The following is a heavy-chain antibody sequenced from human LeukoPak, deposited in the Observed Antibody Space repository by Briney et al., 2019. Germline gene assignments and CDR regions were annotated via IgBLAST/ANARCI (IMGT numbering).Heavy chain of an antibody. V-gene: IGHV3-30*04. CDR2: ISYDGSNK. J-gene: IGHJ4*02. D-gene: IGHD1-1*01. CDR1: GFTFSSYA. CDR3: ARDWNEYYFDY. Sequence: GGSLRLSCAASGFTFSSYAMHWVRQAPGKGLEWVAVISYDGSNKYYADSVKGRFTISRDNSKNTLYLQMSSLRAEDTAVYYCARDWNEYYFDYWGQGTLVTVSS.